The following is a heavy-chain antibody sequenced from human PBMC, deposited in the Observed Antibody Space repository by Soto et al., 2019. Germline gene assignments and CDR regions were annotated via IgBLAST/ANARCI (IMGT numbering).Heavy chain of an antibody. V-gene: IGHV1-69*13. J-gene: IGHJ4*02. CDR3: ARAAYYYDSSGYYYGGVDY. CDR1: GGTFSSYA. D-gene: IGHD3-22*01. CDR2: IIPIFGTA. Sequence: ASVKVSCKASGGTFSSYAISWVRQAPGQGLEWMGGIIPIFGTANYAQKFQGRVTITADESTSTACMELSSLRSEDTAVYYCARAAYYYDSSGYYYGGVDYWGQGTLVTVSS.